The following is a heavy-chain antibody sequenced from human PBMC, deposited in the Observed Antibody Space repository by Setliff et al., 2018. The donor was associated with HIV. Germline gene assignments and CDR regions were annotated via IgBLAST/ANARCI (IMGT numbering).Heavy chain of an antibody. CDR3: AREGDPLFDDSSGYSPGY. J-gene: IGHJ4*02. Sequence: ASVKVSCKASGYTFTSYGISWVRQAPGQGLEWMGWISAYNGNTNYAQKLQGRVTMTTDTSTSTAYMELRSLRSDDTAVYYCAREGDPLFDDSSGYSPGYWGQGTLVTVSS. V-gene: IGHV1-18*01. CDR2: ISAYNGNT. CDR1: GYTFTSYG. D-gene: IGHD3-22*01.